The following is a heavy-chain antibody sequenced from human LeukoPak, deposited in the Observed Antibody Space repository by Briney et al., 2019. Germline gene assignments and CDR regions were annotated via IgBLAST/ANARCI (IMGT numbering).Heavy chain of an antibody. V-gene: IGHV1-18*01. J-gene: IGHJ4*02. D-gene: IGHD3-10*01. CDR2: INPYNDKT. CDR3: ARRAQSYGSLVDY. Sequence: ASVKVSSKASGYPFNSFAITWVRQAPGEGLEWIGWINPYNDKTYYAQKVQGRVTMTIDKSTSTAYMELRSLRSDETAVYYCARRAQSYGSLVDYWGQGTLVTVSS. CDR1: GYPFNSFA.